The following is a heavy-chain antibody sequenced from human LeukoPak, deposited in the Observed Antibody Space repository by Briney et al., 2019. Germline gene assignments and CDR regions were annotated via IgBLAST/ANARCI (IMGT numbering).Heavy chain of an antibody. V-gene: IGHV1-69*04. CDR3: VSGYCSSTSCREGYYFDY. Sequence: SVKVSRKASGGTFSNYAISWVRQAPGQGLEWMGRIIPILGIANYAQKFQGRVTITADKSTSTAYMELSSLRSEDTAVYYCVSGYCSSTSCREGYYFDYWGQGTLVTVSS. J-gene: IGHJ4*02. CDR1: GGTFSNYA. D-gene: IGHD2-2*01. CDR2: IIPILGIA.